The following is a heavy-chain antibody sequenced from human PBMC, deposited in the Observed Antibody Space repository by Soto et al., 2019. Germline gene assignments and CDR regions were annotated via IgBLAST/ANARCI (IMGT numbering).Heavy chain of an antibody. Sequence: EVQLVESGGGLVQPGGSLRLSCAATGFTVSSNYMSWVRQAPGKGLEWVSVIYSGGSTYYADSVKGRFTISRHNSKNTPYAHMNRLRAEDTAVYYWARDAGGCHTTFDYWGQGTLVTVSS. CDR3: ARDAGGCHTTFDY. V-gene: IGHV3-53*04. D-gene: IGHD2-2*02. CDR2: IYSGGST. J-gene: IGHJ4*02. CDR1: GFTVSSNY.